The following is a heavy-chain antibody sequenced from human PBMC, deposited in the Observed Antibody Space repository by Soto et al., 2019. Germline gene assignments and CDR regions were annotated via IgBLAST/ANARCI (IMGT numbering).Heavy chain of an antibody. CDR2: INAGNDNT. CDR1: GYTFTSYA. V-gene: IGHV1-3*01. J-gene: IGHJ4*02. Sequence: QVQLVQSGAEVKKPGASVKVSCKASGYTFTSYAMHWVRQAPGQRLEWMGWINAGNDNTKYSQKFQGRVTITSDTSASTAYMDLSSLRSEHTVVYYCAFSSSWYYFDYGGQGTLVTVSS. D-gene: IGHD6-13*01. CDR3: AFSSSWYYFDY.